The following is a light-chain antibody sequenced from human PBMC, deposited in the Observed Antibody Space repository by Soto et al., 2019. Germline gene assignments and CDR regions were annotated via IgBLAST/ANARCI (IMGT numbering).Light chain of an antibody. CDR1: SSDVGSYNL. J-gene: IGLJ3*02. V-gene: IGLV2-23*02. Sequence: QSVLTQPASVSGSPGPSITISCTGTSSDVGSYNLVSWYQQHPGKAPKLMIYEVSKRPSGVSNRFSGSKSGNTASRTISGLQAEDEADYYCCSYAGSSTWVFGGGTKLTVL. CDR3: CSYAGSSTWV. CDR2: EVS.